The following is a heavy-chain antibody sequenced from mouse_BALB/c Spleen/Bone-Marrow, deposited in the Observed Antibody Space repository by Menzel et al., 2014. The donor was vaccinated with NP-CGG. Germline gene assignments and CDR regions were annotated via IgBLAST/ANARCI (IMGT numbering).Heavy chain of an antibody. CDR1: GFDFSRYW. V-gene: IGHV4-1*02. CDR3: ARLSYYGRFAY. D-gene: IGHD1-1*01. Sequence: EVQLQQSGGGLVQPGGSLKLSCAASGFDFSRYWMSWVRQAPGKGLEWIGEINPDSSTINYTPSRKDKFIISRDNAKNTLYLQMSKVRSEDTALYYCARLSYYGRFAYWGQGTLVTVS. J-gene: IGHJ3*01. CDR2: INPDSSTI.